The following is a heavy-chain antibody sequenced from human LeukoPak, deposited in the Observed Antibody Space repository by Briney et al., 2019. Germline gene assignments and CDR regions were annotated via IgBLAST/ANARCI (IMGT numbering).Heavy chain of an antibody. CDR1: GGSISSGGYY. Sequence: SETLSLTCTVSGGSISSGGYYWSWIRQPPGKGLEWIGYIYHSGSTYYNPSLKSRVTISVDRSKNQFSLKLSSVTAADTAVYYCASGVHCSSTSCYPAEYFQHWGQGTLVPVSS. J-gene: IGHJ1*01. D-gene: IGHD2-2*01. CDR3: ASGVHCSSTSCYPAEYFQH. CDR2: IYHSGST. V-gene: IGHV4-30-2*01.